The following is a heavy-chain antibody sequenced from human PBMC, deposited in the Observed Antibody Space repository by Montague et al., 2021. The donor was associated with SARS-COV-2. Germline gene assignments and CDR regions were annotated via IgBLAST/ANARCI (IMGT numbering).Heavy chain of an antibody. V-gene: IGHV3-7*01. CDR2: IKKDGSEK. Sequence: SLRLSCAASGFTFNSSWMHWIRQAPGKGLEWVASIKKDGSEKNYADSVKGRFTISRDNAKNSLYLQMNTLRAEDTAVYYCAREGLGIWFGELLSSYYYYGFDVWGQGTPVTVSS. D-gene: IGHD3-10*01. J-gene: IGHJ6*02. CDR3: AREGLGIWFGELLSSYYYYGFDV. CDR1: GFTFNSSW.